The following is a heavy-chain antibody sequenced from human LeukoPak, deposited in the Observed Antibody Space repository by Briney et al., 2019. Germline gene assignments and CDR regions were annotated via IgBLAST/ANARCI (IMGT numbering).Heavy chain of an antibody. J-gene: IGHJ5*02. CDR3: ARLFYGTRP. CDR2: INHSGST. CDR1: GGSFSGYY. V-gene: IGHV4-34*01. Sequence: SETLSLTCAVYGGSFSGYYWSWIRQPAGKGLEWIGEINHSGSTNYNPSLKSRVTIAVDTSKNQFSLRLSSVTAADTAVYYCARLFYGTRPWGQGTLVTVSS. D-gene: IGHD1-1*01.